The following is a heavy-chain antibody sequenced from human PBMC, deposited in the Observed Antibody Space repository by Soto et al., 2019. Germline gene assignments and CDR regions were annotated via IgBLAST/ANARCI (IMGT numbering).Heavy chain of an antibody. CDR1: GFTFSNYA. D-gene: IGHD1-26*01. CDR3: ARDETGSYPYDWFGA. J-gene: IGHJ5*02. V-gene: IGHV3-33*01. Sequence: QVQLVESGGGVVQPGRSLSLSCAASGFTFSNYAIHWVRQAPGKGLEWVSVIWSDGSNKYYTDSVKGRFTISRDNSKNTVHLQRNSLRAEDTAVYYCARDETGSYPYDWFGAWGQGTLVTVSS. CDR2: IWSDGSNK.